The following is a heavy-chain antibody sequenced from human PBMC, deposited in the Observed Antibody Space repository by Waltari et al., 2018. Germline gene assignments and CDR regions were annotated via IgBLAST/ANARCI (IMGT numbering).Heavy chain of an antibody. V-gene: IGHV3-21*01. D-gene: IGHD3-16*01. CDR3: TRGVRLEAAWVSYNWFDT. J-gene: IGHJ5*02. CDR1: GFIFSSYS. CDR2: ISNSGSFV. Sequence: QLVDSGGGLVKPGGSLRLSCAASGFIFSSYSMHWFRQAPGKGLELGSSISNSGSFVYYGDSVKGRFTISRDNAKNSLSLQMNNLRVEDTAVYYCTRGVRLEAAWVSYNWFDTWGQGTLVTVSS.